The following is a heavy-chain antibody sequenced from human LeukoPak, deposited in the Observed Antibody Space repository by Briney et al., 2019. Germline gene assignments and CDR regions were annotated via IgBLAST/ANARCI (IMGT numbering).Heavy chain of an antibody. J-gene: IGHJ4*02. D-gene: IGHD4-17*01. CDR2: IKSKTDGGTT. V-gene: IGHV3-15*01. CDR1: GFTFSNAW. Sequence: PGGSLRLSXAASGFTFSNAWMSWVRQAPGKGLEWVVRIKSKTDGGTTDYAAPVKGRFTISRDDSKNTLYLQMNSLKTEDTAMYYCTKRWYDYGDYSDYWGQGTLVTVX. CDR3: TKRWYDYGDYSDY.